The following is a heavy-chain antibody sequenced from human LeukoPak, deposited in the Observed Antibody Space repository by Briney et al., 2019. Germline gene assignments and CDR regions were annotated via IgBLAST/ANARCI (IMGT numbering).Heavy chain of an antibody. D-gene: IGHD2-2*01. CDR2: IYTSGST. Sequence: SETLSLTCTVSGGSISSGSYYWGWIRQPAGKGLEWIGRIYTSGSTNHNPSLKSRVTISVDTSKNQFSLKLSSVTAADTALYYCARDSLLPSAMGYYYMDVWGKGTTVTVSS. CDR1: GGSISSGSYY. J-gene: IGHJ6*03. CDR3: ARDSLLPSAMGYYYMDV. V-gene: IGHV4-61*02.